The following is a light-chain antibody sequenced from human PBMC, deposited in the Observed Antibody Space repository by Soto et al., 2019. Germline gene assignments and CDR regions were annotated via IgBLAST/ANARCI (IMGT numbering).Light chain of an antibody. V-gene: IGKV1-27*01. CDR1: QSLLNSNGYNY. CDR2: AAS. Sequence: MTQSPLSLPVTPGEPASISCRSSQSLLNSNGYNYLAWYQQRPGKVPKLLIYAASTLQSGVPSRFSGSGPGTDFTLTISSLQPEDIATYYCQKYNSAPITFGQGTRLAIK. J-gene: IGKJ5*01. CDR3: QKYNSAPIT.